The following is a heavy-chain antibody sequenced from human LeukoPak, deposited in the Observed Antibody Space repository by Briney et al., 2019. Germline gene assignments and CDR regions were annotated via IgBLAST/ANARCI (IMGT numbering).Heavy chain of an antibody. CDR2: IIPIFGTA. J-gene: IGHJ6*03. D-gene: IGHD2-21*02. CDR3: ARGVVVTAIQYYYYYMDV. Sequence: SVKVSCKASGGTFSSYAISWVRQAPGQGLEWMGGIIPIFGTANYAQKFQGRVTITADKSTSTAYMELSSLRSEDTAVYYCARGVVVTAIQYYYYYMDVWGKGTTVTVPS. V-gene: IGHV1-69*06. CDR1: GGTFSSYA.